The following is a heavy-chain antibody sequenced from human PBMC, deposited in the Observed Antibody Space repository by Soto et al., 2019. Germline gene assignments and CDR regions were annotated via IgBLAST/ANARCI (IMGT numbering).Heavy chain of an antibody. J-gene: IGHJ4*02. Sequence: GGSLRLSCAASGFTFSSYAMSWVRQAPGKGLEWVSAISGSGGSTYYADSVKGRFTISRDNSKNTLYLQMNSLRAEDTAVYYCAKSRRSSGWYGDYFDYWGQGTLVT. CDR3: AKSRRSSGWYGDYFDY. D-gene: IGHD6-19*01. V-gene: IGHV3-23*01. CDR1: GFTFSSYA. CDR2: ISGSGGST.